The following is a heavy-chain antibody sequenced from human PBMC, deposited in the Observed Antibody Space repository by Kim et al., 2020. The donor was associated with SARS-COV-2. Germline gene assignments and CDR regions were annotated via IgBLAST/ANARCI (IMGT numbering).Heavy chain of an antibody. Sequence: SETLSLTCTVSGGSISSGGYYWSWIRQHPGKGLEWIGYIYYSGSTYYNPSLKSRVTISVDTSKNQFSLKLSSVTAADTAVYYCARERRTDILAGWFDPWGQGTLVTVSS. V-gene: IGHV4-31*03. CDR3: ARERRTDILAGWFDP. CDR1: GGSISSGGYY. D-gene: IGHD3-9*01. CDR2: IYYSGST. J-gene: IGHJ5*02.